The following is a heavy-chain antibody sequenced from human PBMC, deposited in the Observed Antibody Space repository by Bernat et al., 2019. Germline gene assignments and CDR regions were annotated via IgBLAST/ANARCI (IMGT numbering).Heavy chain of an antibody. V-gene: IGHV1-3*01. Sequence: QVQLVQSGAEVKKPGASVKVSCKASGYTFTSYAMHWVRQAPGQRLEWMGWINAGNGNTKYSQKFQGRVTITRDTSTSTAYMELRSLRSDDTAVYYCARDPRIAAAGVYYYYYGMDVWGQGTTVTVSS. CDR3: ARDPRIAAAGVYYYYYGMDV. CDR2: INAGNGNT. J-gene: IGHJ6*02. CDR1: GYTFTSYA. D-gene: IGHD6-13*01.